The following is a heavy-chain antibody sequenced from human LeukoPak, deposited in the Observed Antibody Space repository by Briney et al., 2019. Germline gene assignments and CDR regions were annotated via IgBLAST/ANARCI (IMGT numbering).Heavy chain of an antibody. D-gene: IGHD3-16*02. J-gene: IGHJ4*02. V-gene: IGHV3-23*01. CDR3: AKGPYDYVWGSYPVY. CDR1: GFTFGSYA. CDR2: ISGSGGST. Sequence: GGSLRLSCAASGFTFGSYAMSWVRQAPGKGLEWVSAISGSGGSTYYADSVKGRFTISRDNSKNTLYLQMNSLRAEDTAVYYCAKGPYDYVWGSYPVYWGQGTLVTVSS.